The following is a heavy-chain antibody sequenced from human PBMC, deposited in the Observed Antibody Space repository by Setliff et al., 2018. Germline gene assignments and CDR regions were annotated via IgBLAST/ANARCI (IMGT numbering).Heavy chain of an antibody. CDR1: GYSFAKYA. J-gene: IGHJ4*02. CDR3: AIIGPDSSGYYWIFDY. Sequence: ASVKVSCKASGYSFAKYALHWVRQAPGQRLEWMGWINAGNGNTKCSQNFQGRVTVTRDTSASTAYVELSSLRSEDTAMYYCAIIGPDSSGYYWIFDYWGQGTLVTVSS. V-gene: IGHV1-3*01. CDR2: INAGNGNT. D-gene: IGHD3-22*01.